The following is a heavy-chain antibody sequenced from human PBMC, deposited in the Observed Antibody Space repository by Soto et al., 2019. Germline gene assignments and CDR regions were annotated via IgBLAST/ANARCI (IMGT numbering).Heavy chain of an antibody. Sequence: PSETLSPTCTVSGVSISGSRYYWGWIRQPPGRGLEWIGNIYYSGSTYYTPALKSRVTLSVDTSKNQFSLNLNSVTAADTAVYYCARGGIPPSGYGIAYAMDVWGQGTTVTVS. J-gene: IGHJ6*02. D-gene: IGHD1-26*01. CDR2: IYYSGST. CDR1: GVSISGSRYY. CDR3: ARGGIPPSGYGIAYAMDV. V-gene: IGHV4-39*01.